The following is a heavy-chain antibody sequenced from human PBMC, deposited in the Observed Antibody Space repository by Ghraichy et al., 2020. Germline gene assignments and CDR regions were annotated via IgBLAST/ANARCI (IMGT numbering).Heavy chain of an antibody. Sequence: GGSLRLSCAASGFTFTNYAMSWVRQAPGKGLEWVTGISGSGGSTSYADSVKGRFTISRDNSRDTLFLQMNSLRAEDTAIYYCAKVPRSSSGPYYFDYWGQGTLVTVSS. D-gene: IGHD2-2*01. V-gene: IGHV3-23*01. J-gene: IGHJ4*02. CDR3: AKVPRSSSGPYYFDY. CDR1: GFTFTNYA. CDR2: ISGSGGST.